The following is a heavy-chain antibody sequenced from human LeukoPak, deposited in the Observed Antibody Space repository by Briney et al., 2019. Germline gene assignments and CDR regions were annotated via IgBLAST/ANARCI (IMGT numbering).Heavy chain of an antibody. D-gene: IGHD3-10*01. CDR1: GFILSSYS. V-gene: IGHV3-33*08. CDR2: IWYDGSNK. J-gene: IGHJ4*02. Sequence: GGSLRLSCAASGFILSSYSMNWVRQAPGKGLEWVAVIWYDGSNKYYADSVKGRFTISRDNSKNTLYLQMNSLRAEDTAVYYCARDFAYGSGSYWSRPLRYWGQGTLVTVSS. CDR3: ARDFAYGSGSYWSRPLRY.